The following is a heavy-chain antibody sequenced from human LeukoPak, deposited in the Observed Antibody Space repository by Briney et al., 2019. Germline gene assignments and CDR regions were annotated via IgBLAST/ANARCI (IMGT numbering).Heavy chain of an antibody. CDR1: GFTLSTYA. D-gene: IGHD2-21*02. CDR2: FGGTGGTI. V-gene: IGHV3-23*01. Sequence: GGSLRLSCAASGFTLSTYAMSWVRQAPGKGLEWVSHFGGTGGTIYYADSVKGRFTISRDNSKNTLYLQMNSLRAEDTAVYYCARSDCGGDCHLLDCWGQGTLVIVSS. J-gene: IGHJ4*02. CDR3: ARSDCGGDCHLLDC.